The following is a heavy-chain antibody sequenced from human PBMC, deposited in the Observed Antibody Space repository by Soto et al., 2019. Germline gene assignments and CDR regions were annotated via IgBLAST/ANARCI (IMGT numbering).Heavy chain of an antibody. V-gene: IGHV3-30-3*01. J-gene: IGHJ5*02. Sequence: GGSLRLSCAASGFTFSSYAMHWVRQAPGKGLEWVAVISYDGSNKYYADSVKGRFTISRDNSRNTLYLQMNSLRAEDTAVYYCAREDPWFGELSPHPFDPWGQGTLVTVSS. CDR3: AREDPWFGELSPHPFDP. CDR2: ISYDGSNK. CDR1: GFTFSSYA. D-gene: IGHD3-10*01.